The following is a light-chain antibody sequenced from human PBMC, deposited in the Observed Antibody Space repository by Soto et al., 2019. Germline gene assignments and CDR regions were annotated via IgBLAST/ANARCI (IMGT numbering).Light chain of an antibody. CDR2: DNN. Sequence: QSVLTQPPSVSAAPGQKVTISCSGGNYNIGNNYVSWYQQLPGTAPKLLIYDNNKRPSGILDRFSGSKSGTSATLGITGLQTGDEADYYCGTWDSSLSVVVFGEGTQLTVL. J-gene: IGLJ2*01. CDR1: NYNIGNNY. CDR3: GTWDSSLSVVV. V-gene: IGLV1-51*01.